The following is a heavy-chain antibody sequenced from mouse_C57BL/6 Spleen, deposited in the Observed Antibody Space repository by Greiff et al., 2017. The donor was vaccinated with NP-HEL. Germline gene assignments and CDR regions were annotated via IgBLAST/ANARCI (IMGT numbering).Heavy chain of an antibody. V-gene: IGHV7-3*01. CDR1: GFTFTDYY. J-gene: IGHJ4*01. Sequence: EVQRVESGGGLVQPGGSLSLSCAASGFTFTDYYMSWVRQPPGKALEWLGFIRNKANGYTTEYSASVKGRFTISRDNSQSILYLQMTALRTEDTATYYCARSYAMDYWGQGTSITVSS. CDR2: IRNKANGYTT. CDR3: ARSYAMDY.